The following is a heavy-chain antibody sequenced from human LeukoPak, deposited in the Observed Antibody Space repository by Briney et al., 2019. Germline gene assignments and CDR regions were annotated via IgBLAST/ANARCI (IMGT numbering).Heavy chain of an antibody. CDR1: GFTFSSYN. CDR3: ARDEGHYYDSSGYFPGIDY. Sequence: PGGSLRLSCAASGFTFSSYNMNWVRQAPGKGLEWVSSISSSSSYIYYADSVKGRFTISRDNAKNSLYLQMNSLRAEDTAVYYCARDEGHYYDSSGYFPGIDYWGQGTLVTVSS. J-gene: IGHJ4*02. V-gene: IGHV3-21*01. CDR2: ISSSSSYI. D-gene: IGHD3-22*01.